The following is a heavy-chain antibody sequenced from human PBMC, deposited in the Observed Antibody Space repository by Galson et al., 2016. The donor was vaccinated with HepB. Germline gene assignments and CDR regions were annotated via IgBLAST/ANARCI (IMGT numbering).Heavy chain of an antibody. CDR1: GGSVXXXSYX. V-gene: IGHV4-61*01. CDR2: XYXSGXX. Sequence: SETLSLTCTVSGGSVXXXSYXXXWXXXPPXXXLEXXXYXYXSGXXNYNXXLKSRVTISVYTSKNXFSLKLSSLTAADTAVYYCARLVVSHSWGFDPGGQGTLXTVSS. J-gene: IGHJ5*02. CDR3: ARLVVSHSWGFDP. D-gene: IGHD2-8*02.